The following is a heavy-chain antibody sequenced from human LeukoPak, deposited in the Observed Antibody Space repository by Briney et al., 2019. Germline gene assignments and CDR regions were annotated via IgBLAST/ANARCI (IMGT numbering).Heavy chain of an antibody. CDR1: GYSFTSYW. CDR3: ARQETLTPNHFDY. D-gene: IGHD2-8*01. CDR2: IFPGDSGT. V-gene: IGHV5-51*01. Sequence: GESLKISCKGSGYSFTSYWIGWVRQMPGKGLEWMGIIFPGDSGTRYSPFFQGQVTFSVDKSISTAYLQWSSLTASDTAMYYCARQETLTPNHFDYWGQGTLVTVSS. J-gene: IGHJ4*02.